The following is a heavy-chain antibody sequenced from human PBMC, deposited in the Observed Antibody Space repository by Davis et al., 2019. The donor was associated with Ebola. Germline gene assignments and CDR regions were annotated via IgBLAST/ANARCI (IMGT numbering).Heavy chain of an antibody. D-gene: IGHD2-15*01. V-gene: IGHV4-30-4*01. CDR3: ARVEGVGILFDSWYFDL. Sequence: MPSETLSLTCTVPGGSIRSDVYYWNWVRQPPGKGLEWIGYIYYSGSTYYNPSLKSRVSISLDTSNNQFSLKLSSVSAADTAVYYCARVEGVGILFDSWYFDLWGRGTLVTVSS. CDR1: GGSIRSDVYY. J-gene: IGHJ2*01. CDR2: IYYSGST.